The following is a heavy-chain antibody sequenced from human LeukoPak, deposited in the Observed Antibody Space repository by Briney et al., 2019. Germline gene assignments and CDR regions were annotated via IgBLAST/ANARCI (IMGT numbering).Heavy chain of an antibody. CDR3: AKETHAAAGKHYFDY. V-gene: IGHV3-9*03. J-gene: IGHJ4*02. CDR2: ISWNSGSI. CDR1: GFTFDDYA. Sequence: PGGSPGLSCAASGFTFDDYAMHWVRQAPGKGLEWVSGISWNSGSIGYADSVKGRFTISRDNAKNSLYLQMNSLRAEDMALYYCAKETHAAAGKHYFDYWGQGTLVTVSS. D-gene: IGHD6-13*01.